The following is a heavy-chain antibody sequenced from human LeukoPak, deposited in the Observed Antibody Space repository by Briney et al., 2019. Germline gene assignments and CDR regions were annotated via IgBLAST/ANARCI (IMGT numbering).Heavy chain of an antibody. V-gene: IGHV4-4*07. Sequence: PSETLSLTCAVYGGSFSGYYWSWIRQPAGKGLEWIGRIYTSGSSNYNPSLKSRVTISLDKSKNQFSLELSSVTAADTAVYYCARDLRHAEFDYWGQGTLVTVSS. CDR3: ARDLRHAEFDY. CDR2: IYTSGSS. J-gene: IGHJ4*02. CDR1: GGSFSGYY.